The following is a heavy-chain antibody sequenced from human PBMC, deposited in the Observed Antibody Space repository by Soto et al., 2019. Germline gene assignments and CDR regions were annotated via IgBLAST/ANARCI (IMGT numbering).Heavy chain of an antibody. D-gene: IGHD2-2*02. CDR3: AKSPNFYCSSPNCYKYYFDF. J-gene: IGHJ4*02. CDR2: ISYDGSEK. CDR1: GFTFNTYG. Sequence: LRLSCAASGFTFNTYGMHWVRQAPGKGLEWVAVISYDGSEKYYVDSVKGRFTISKDNSKNTLYLQMNSLRPEDTAVYYCAKSPNFYCSSPNCYKYYFDFWGQGALVTVSS. V-gene: IGHV3-30*18.